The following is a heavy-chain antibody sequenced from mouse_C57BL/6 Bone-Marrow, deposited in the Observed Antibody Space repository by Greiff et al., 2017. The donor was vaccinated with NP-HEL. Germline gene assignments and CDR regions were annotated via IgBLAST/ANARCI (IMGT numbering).Heavy chain of an antibody. D-gene: IGHD1-1*01. Sequence: EVQLVESGGDLVKPGGSLKLSCAASGFTFSSYGMSWVRQTPDKRLEWVATISSGGSYTYYPDSVKVRFTISRDNAKNTLYLQMSSLKSEDTAMYYCARHPTVVATEGYFDYWGQGTTLTVSS. CDR2: ISSGGSYT. CDR1: GFTFSSYG. CDR3: ARHPTVVATEGYFDY. V-gene: IGHV5-6*01. J-gene: IGHJ2*01.